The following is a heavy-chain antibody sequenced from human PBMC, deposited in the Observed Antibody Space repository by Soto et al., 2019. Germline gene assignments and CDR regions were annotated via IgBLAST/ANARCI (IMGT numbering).Heavy chain of an antibody. Sequence: ASVKVSCKASGYTFTGYYMHWVRQAPGQGLEWMGWINPNSGGTNYAQKFQGWVTMTRDTSISTAYMELSRPRSDDTAVYYCARGPIVGFLEGMGSSYYMDVWGKGTTVTVSS. CDR2: INPNSGGT. CDR3: ARGPIVGFLEGMGSSYYMDV. D-gene: IGHD3-3*01. J-gene: IGHJ6*03. V-gene: IGHV1-2*04. CDR1: GYTFTGYY.